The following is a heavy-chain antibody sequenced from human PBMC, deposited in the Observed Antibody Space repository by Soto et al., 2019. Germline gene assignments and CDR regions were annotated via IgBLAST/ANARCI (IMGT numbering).Heavy chain of an antibody. CDR2: ISYDGSNK. CDR1: GFTFSSYA. Sequence: GGSLRLSCAASGFTFSSYAMHWVRQAPGKGLEWVAVISYDGSNKYYADSVKGRFTISRDNSKNTLYLQMNSLRAEDTAVYYCARVDLAYDSSGYYQVWGQGTLVTVSS. J-gene: IGHJ4*02. CDR3: ARVDLAYDSSGYYQV. D-gene: IGHD3-22*01. V-gene: IGHV3-30-3*01.